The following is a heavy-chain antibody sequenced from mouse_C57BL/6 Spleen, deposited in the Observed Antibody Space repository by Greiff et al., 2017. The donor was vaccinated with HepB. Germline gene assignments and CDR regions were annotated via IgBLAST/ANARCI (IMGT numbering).Heavy chain of an antibody. J-gene: IGHJ1*03. CDR1: GYTFTEYT. CDR3: ARHEEAHGSDWYFDV. CDR2: FYPGSGSI. D-gene: IGHD1-1*01. Sequence: VKLVESGAELVKPGASVKLSCKASGYTFTEYTIHWVKQRSGQGLEWIGWFYPGSGSIKYNEKFKDKATLTADKSSSTVYMELSRLTSEDSAVYFCARHEEAHGSDWYFDVWGTGTTVTVSS. V-gene: IGHV1-62-2*01.